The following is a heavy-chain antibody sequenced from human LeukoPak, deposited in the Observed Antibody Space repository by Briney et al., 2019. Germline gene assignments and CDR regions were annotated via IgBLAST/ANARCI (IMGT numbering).Heavy chain of an antibody. D-gene: IGHD4-23*01. V-gene: IGHV3-33*01. CDR1: GFTFSTYG. J-gene: IGHJ4*02. CDR3: AREEGVDGTSGINN. CDR2: IWYNGNT. Sequence: PGGSLRLSCAASGFTFSTYGMHWVRQAPGKGLEWVSDIWYNGNTYYADSVKGRFTISRDNSKSTLYLQMNSLRAEDTAVYYCAREEGVDGTSGINNWGQGTLVIVSP.